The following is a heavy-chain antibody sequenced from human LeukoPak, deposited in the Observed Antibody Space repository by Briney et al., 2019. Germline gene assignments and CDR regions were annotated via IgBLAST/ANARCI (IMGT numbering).Heavy chain of an antibody. Sequence: SGFSFXXYATNWVRQAPGKGLEWVSLISSTGTYTYYADSVKGRFTISRDNSKNTLYLQMNSLRVEDTALYYCAKDRGYSSTQIDYWGQGTLVTVSS. CDR2: ISSTGTYT. V-gene: IGHV3-23*01. CDR3: AKDRGYSSTQIDY. D-gene: IGHD6-13*01. J-gene: IGHJ4*02. CDR1: GFSFXXYA.